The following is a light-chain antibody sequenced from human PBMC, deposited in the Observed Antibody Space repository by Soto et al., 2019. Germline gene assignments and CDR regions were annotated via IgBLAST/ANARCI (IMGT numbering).Light chain of an antibody. J-gene: IGLJ1*01. CDR1: SSDVGGYNY. V-gene: IGLV2-8*01. CDR3: SSYADSNNYV. CDR2: EVS. Sequence: QSALTQPPSASGSPGQSVTISCTGTSSDVGGYNYVSWYQQHPGKAPKIMIYEVSKRPSGVPDRFSGSKSGNTASLTVSGLQAEDEADYYCSSYADSNNYVFXTGTKVTVL.